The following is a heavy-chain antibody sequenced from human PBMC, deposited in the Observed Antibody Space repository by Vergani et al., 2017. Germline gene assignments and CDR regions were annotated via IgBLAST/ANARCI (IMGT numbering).Heavy chain of an antibody. CDR1: GGSMSGYY. CDR3: ARTESFILRYFHWAL. D-gene: IGHD3-9*01. CDR2: IYHSGGA. Sequence: QVRLQESGPGLVKPSETLSLTCSVSGGSMSGYYWSWIRQPPGKELEWIGNIYHSGGAYYNPSLKGRVTISVDTSKNQFSLEVTSVTAADTAIYFCARTESFILRYFHWALWGQGTLVTGSS. V-gene: IGHV4-4*08. J-gene: IGHJ4*02.